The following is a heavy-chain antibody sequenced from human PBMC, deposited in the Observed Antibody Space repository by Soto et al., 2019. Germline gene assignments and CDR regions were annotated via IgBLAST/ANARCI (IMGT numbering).Heavy chain of an antibody. D-gene: IGHD5-18*01. CDR2: INHSGST. J-gene: IGHJ4*02. CDR1: GGSFSGYY. CDR3: ARGGVDTAMVSRNFDY. V-gene: IGHV4-34*01. Sequence: PSETLSLTCAVYGGSFSGYYWSWIRQPPGKGLEWIGEINHSGSTNYNPSLKSRVTISVDTSKNQFSLKLSSVTAADTAVYYCARGGVDTAMVSRNFDYWGQGTLVTVSS.